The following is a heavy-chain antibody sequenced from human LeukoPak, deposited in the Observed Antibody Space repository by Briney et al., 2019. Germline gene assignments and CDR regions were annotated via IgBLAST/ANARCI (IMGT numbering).Heavy chain of an antibody. CDR1: GGXISSYY. J-gene: IGHJ4*02. V-gene: IGHV4-59*01. CDR3: ARDLYD. Sequence: AETLSLTCTVSGGXISSYYWSWIRQPPGKGLEWIGYIYYSGSTNYNPSLKSRVTISVDTSKNQFSLKLSSVTAADTAVYYCARDLYDWGQGTLVTVSS. D-gene: IGHD2-8*01. CDR2: IYYSGST.